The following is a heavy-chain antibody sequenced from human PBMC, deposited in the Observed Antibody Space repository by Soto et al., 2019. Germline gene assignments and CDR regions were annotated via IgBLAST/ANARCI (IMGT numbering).Heavy chain of an antibody. V-gene: IGHV6-1*01. J-gene: IGHJ4*02. CDR1: GDSVSSNSAA. D-gene: IGHD6-19*01. Sequence: KQSQTLSLTCAISGDSVSSNSAAWNWIRQSPSRGLEWLGRTYYRSKWYNDYAVSVKSRITINPDTSKNQFSLQLNSVTPEDTAVYYCAREDGIAVAGTSFDYWGQGTLVTVSS. CDR3: AREDGIAVAGTSFDY. CDR2: TYYRSKWYN.